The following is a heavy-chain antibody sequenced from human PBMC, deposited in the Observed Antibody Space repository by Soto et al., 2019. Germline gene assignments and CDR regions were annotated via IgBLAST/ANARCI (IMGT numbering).Heavy chain of an antibody. CDR3: ARAPPGPSPRWVL. V-gene: IGHV4-30-2*06. Sequence: QLQLRESGSGLVKPSETLSLTCTVSGGSISSGGYSWSWIRQSPEKGLEWLGCIYPTGTTYYHPSLKSRVTISVDTSRNQFSLNLTSVTAADTAVYFCARAPPGPSPRWVLWGQGNTVTVSS. CDR2: IYPTGTT. CDR1: GGSISSGGYS. J-gene: IGHJ6*02. D-gene: IGHD3-10*01.